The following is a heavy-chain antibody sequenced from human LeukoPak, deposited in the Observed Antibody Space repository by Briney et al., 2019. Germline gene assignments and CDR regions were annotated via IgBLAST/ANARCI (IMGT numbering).Heavy chain of an antibody. CDR1: GGSISSSSYY. D-gene: IGHD4-23*01. CDR3: ARDNGYGGHFDY. V-gene: IGHV4-39*02. J-gene: IGHJ4*02. Sequence: SETLSLTCTVSGGSISSSSYYWGWIRQPPGKGLEWIGSIYYSGSTYYNPSLKSRVTISVDTSKNQFSLKLSSVTAADTAVYYCARDNGYGGHFDYWGQGTLVTVSS. CDR2: IYYSGST.